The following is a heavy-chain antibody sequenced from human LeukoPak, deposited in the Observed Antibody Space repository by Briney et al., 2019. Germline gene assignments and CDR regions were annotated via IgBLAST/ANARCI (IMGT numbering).Heavy chain of an antibody. V-gene: IGHV3-9*03. Sequence: GGSLRLSCAASGFTYDDYAMHWVRQAPGKGLEWVSGISWNSGSIGYADSVKGRFTIYRDNAKNSLYLQMNSLRPEDMALYYCARDTGYDWGTHPFDYWGQGTLVTVSS. CDR1: GFTYDDYA. D-gene: IGHD5-12*01. CDR2: ISWNSGSI. J-gene: IGHJ4*02. CDR3: ARDTGYDWGTHPFDY.